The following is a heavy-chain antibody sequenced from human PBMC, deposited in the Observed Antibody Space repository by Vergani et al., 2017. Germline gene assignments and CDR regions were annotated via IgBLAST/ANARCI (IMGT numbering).Heavy chain of an antibody. CDR3: ATGIAVAGGWFDP. Sequence: QVQLQESGPGLVKPSQTLSLTCTVSGGSISSGSYYWSWIRQPAGKGLAWIGRIYTSGSTNYNPSLKSRVTISVDTSKNQFSLKLSSVTAADTAVYYCATGIAVAGGWFDPWGQGTLVTVSS. CDR1: GGSISSGSYY. J-gene: IGHJ5*02. D-gene: IGHD6-19*01. CDR2: IYTSGST. V-gene: IGHV4-61*02.